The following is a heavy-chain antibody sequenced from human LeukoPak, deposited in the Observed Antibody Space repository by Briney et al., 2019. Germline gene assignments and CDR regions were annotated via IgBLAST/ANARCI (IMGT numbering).Heavy chain of an antibody. CDR3: ATDFRWGYCSSTSCSPPGY. CDR1: GYTLTELS. J-gene: IGHJ4*02. D-gene: IGHD2-2*01. V-gene: IGHV1-24*01. CDR2: FDPEDGET. Sequence: ASVKVSCKVSGYTLTELSMHWVRQAPGKGLEWMGGFDPEDGETIYAQKFQGRVTMTEDTSTDTAYMELSSLRSEDTAVYYCATDFRWGYCSSTSCSPPGYWGQGTPVTVSS.